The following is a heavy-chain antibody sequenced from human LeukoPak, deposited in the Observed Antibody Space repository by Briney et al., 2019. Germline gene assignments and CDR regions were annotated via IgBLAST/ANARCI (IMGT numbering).Heavy chain of an antibody. CDR3: ARDWLFDY. CDR2: IYHSGST. J-gene: IGHJ4*02. V-gene: IGHV4-30-2*01. Sequence: SETLSLTCAVSGGSISSGGYSWSWIRQPPGKGLEWIGYIYHSGSTYYNPSLKSRVTISVDRSKNQFSLKLSSVTAADTAVYYCARDWLFDYWGQGTLVTVSS. CDR1: GGSISSGGYS. D-gene: IGHD5-12*01.